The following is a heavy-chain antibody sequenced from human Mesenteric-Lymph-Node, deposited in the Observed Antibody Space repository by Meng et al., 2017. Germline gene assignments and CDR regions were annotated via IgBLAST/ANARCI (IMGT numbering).Heavy chain of an antibody. CDR1: GFTFNTYA. J-gene: IGHJ5*02. Sequence: GESLKISCAASGFTFNTYAMSWVRQAPGKGLERVSSISGNGGSTYHADSVKGRFTISRDNSKNTLYLQMNSLRAEDTAVYYCAKVAAGRCSRTSCYSSGFDPWGQGTLVTVSS. D-gene: IGHD2-2*01. CDR3: AKVAAGRCSRTSCYSSGFDP. CDR2: ISGNGGST. V-gene: IGHV3-23*01.